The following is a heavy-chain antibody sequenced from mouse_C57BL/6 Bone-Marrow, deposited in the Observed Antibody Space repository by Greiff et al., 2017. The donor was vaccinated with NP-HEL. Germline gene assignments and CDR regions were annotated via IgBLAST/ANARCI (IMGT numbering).Heavy chain of an antibody. J-gene: IGHJ1*03. D-gene: IGHD1-1*01. V-gene: IGHV1-55*01. CDR3: ARLTTTVVYWYFDV. CDR1: GYTFTSYW. CDR2: IYPGSGST. Sequence: QVQLQQSGAELVKPGASVKMSCKASGYTFTSYWITWVKQRPGQGLEWIGDIYPGSGSTNYNEKFKSKATLTVDTSSSTAYMQLSSLTSEDSAVYYCARLTTTVVYWYFDVWGTGTTVTVSS.